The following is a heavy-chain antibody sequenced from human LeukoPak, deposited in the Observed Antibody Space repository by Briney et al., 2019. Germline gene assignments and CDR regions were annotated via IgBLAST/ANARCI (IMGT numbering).Heavy chain of an antibody. D-gene: IGHD3-10*01. Sequence: GASVKVSCKASGYTFTSYDINWVRQATGQGLEWMGWMNPNSGNTGYAQKFQGRVTMTRNTSISTAYMELSSLRSEDTAVYYCARTMVRGVISAYDCGMDVWGQGTTVTVSS. CDR1: GYTFTSYD. CDR3: ARTMVRGVISAYDCGMDV. CDR2: MNPNSGNT. V-gene: IGHV1-8*01. J-gene: IGHJ6*02.